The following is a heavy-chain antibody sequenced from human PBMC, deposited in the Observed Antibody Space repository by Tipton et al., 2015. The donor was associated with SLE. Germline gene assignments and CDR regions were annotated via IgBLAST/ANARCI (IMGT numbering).Heavy chain of an antibody. Sequence: TLSLTCTVSGGSISSHNYYWGWIRQPPGKGLEWIGSLYYTGSTYYNPSLESRLTLSVDTSKNQFSLKLNSVTAADTAVYYCARDVGLWFGELLGDAFDMWGRGTLVTVSS. CDR1: GGSISSHNYY. CDR3: ARDVGLWFGELLGDAFDM. J-gene: IGHJ3*02. V-gene: IGHV4-39*07. CDR2: LYYTGST. D-gene: IGHD3-10*01.